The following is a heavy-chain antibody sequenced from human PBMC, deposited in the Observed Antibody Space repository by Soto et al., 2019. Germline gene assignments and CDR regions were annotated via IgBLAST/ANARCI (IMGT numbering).Heavy chain of an antibody. Sequence: ASVKVSCKASGYTFTGYYMHWVRQAPGQRLEWMGWINTGNGNTKYSQKFQGRVTITRDTSASTSYMELSSLSFEDTAVYYCARGPPLAADYWGQGTLVTVSS. CDR2: INTGNGNT. V-gene: IGHV1-3*04. CDR1: GYTFTGYY. CDR3: ARGPPLAADY. J-gene: IGHJ4*02.